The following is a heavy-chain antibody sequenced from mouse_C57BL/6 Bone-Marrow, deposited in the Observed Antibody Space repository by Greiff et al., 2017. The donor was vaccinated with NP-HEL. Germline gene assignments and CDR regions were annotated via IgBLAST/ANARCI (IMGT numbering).Heavy chain of an antibody. CDR3: ARGIYYDYSYYAMDY. D-gene: IGHD2-4*01. CDR2: INYDGSST. Sequence: EVKLVESEGGLVQPGSSMKLSCTASGFTFSDYYMAWVRQVPEKGLEWVANINYDGSSTYYLDSLKSRFIISRDNAKNILYLQMSSLKSEDTATYYCARGIYYDYSYYAMDYWGQGTSVTVSS. J-gene: IGHJ4*01. V-gene: IGHV5-16*01. CDR1: GFTFSDYY.